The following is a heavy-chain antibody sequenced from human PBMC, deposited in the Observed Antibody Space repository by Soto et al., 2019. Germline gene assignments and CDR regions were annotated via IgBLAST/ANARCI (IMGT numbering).Heavy chain of an antibody. J-gene: IGHJ6*02. D-gene: IGHD3-10*01. CDR2: INAGNGNT. Sequence: ASVKVSCKASGYTFTSYAMHWVRQAPGQRLEWMGWINAGNGNTKYSQKFQGRVTITRDTSASTAYMELSSLRSEDTAVYYCARDRGALLLWFGELLPDYYGMDVWGQGT. CDR3: ARDRGALLLWFGELLPDYYGMDV. CDR1: GYTFTSYA. V-gene: IGHV1-3*01.